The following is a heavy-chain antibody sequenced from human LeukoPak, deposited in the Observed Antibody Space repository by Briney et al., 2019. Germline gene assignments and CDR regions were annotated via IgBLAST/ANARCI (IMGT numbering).Heavy chain of an antibody. CDR2: IRGTAYGGTT. Sequence: GGSLRLSCTPSGFTFGNYAVSWFRQAPGKGLEWVSSIRGTAYGGTTEYAASVKGRFTISKDDSKSIAYLQMNSLKTEDTAVYYCTQDDSSGFGTYWGQGTLVTVSS. D-gene: IGHD3-22*01. CDR3: TQDDSSGFGTY. J-gene: IGHJ4*02. V-gene: IGHV3-49*03. CDR1: GFTFGNYA.